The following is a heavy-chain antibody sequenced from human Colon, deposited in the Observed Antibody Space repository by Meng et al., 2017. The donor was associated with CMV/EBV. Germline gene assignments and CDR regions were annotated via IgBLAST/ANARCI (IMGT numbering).Heavy chain of an antibody. CDR1: GYTFSNYC. D-gene: IGHD1/OR15-1a*01. V-gene: IGHV1-18*01. CDR2: ISAHSGDT. Sequence: SGYTFSNYCIRWLRQAPGQGLEWMGWISAHSGDTWLISPFKQRVILTTDTASSTAHMELTDLTSDDTAVYYCARDWEAAWNTVITDCWGQGTLVTVSS. J-gene: IGHJ4*02. CDR3: ARDWEAAWNTVITDC.